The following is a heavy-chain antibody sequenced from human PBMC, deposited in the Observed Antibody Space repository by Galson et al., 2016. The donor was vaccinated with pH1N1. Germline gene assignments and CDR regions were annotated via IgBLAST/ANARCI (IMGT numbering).Heavy chain of an antibody. CDR3: ARPSVPLDY. J-gene: IGHJ4*02. V-gene: IGHV3-23*01. CDR2: ISGSGATT. CDR1: GFTFSSYA. Sequence: SLRLSCAVSGFTFSSYAMNWVRQAPGRGLEWVSGISGSGATTYYADSVKGRFTISRDNSKNTLYLQMNSLRAEDTAVYYCARPSVPLDYWGQGTLVTVSS.